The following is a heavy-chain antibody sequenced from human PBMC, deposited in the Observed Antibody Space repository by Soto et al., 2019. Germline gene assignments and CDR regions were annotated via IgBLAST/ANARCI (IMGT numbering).Heavy chain of an antibody. Sequence: QVQLQESGPGLVKTSETLSLTCTVSGGSVSSGSYYCRWIRQPPGKGLEWIGYIYYSGSTNYNPALKSRVTVSEATSKNQSSLKLSSVTAADTAVYYCAREDYGDYVGAFHIWGQGTMVTVSS. D-gene: IGHD4-17*01. CDR3: AREDYGDYVGAFHI. CDR2: IYYSGST. J-gene: IGHJ3*02. V-gene: IGHV4-61*01. CDR1: GGSVSSGSYY.